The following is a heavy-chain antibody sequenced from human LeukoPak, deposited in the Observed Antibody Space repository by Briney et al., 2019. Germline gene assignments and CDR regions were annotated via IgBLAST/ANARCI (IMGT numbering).Heavy chain of an antibody. CDR3: AKVRLDDSSGYLYYFDY. D-gene: IGHD3-22*01. CDR1: GFTFSSYA. J-gene: IGHJ4*02. CDR2: FSGSGGST. Sequence: GGSLRLSCAASGFTFSSYAMSGGRRAPGKGVEWVSAFSGSGGSTYYADSVKGRFTISRDNSKDTLYLQMNSLRAEDTAVYYCAKVRLDDSSGYLYYFDYWGQGTLVTVSS. V-gene: IGHV3-23*01.